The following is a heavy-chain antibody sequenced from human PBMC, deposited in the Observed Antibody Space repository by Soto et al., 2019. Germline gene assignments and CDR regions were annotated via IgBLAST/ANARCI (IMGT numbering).Heavy chain of an antibody. CDR3: ARELLFYDSDGFSWDDAFDI. V-gene: IGHV4-30-2*01. CDR2: IYQSGST. CDR1: GGSLSSSAYS. J-gene: IGHJ3*02. D-gene: IGHD3-22*01. Sequence: PSETLSLTCAVSGGSLSSSAYSWSWIRQPPGKGLEWIGFIYQSGSTYYNPSLKSRVTMSLDRPKNQFSLKLSSVTAADTAVYYCARELLFYDSDGFSWDDAFDIWGQETMVTVSS.